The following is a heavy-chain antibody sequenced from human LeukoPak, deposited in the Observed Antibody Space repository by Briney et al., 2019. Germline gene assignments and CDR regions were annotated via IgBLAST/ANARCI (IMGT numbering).Heavy chain of an antibody. D-gene: IGHD3-10*02. V-gene: IGHV3-48*03. CDR3: AELGITMIGGV. CDR2: ISSSGSTI. J-gene: IGHJ6*04. CDR1: GFTFSSYE. Sequence: GSLRLSCAASGFTFSSYEMNWARQAPGKGLEWVSYISSSGSTIYYADSVKGRFTISRDNAKNSLYLQMNSLRAEDTAVYYCAELGITMIGGVWGKGTTVTISS.